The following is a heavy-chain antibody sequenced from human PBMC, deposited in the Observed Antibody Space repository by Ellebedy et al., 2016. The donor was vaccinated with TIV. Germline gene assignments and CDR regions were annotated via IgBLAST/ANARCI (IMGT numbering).Heavy chain of an antibody. CDR2: MNPNSGNT. D-gene: IGHD5-12*01. CDR3: ARARLSMRKWLGFDP. J-gene: IGHJ5*02. CDR1: GYTFTSYD. Sequence: ASVKVSXXASGYTFTSYDINWVRQATGQGLEWMGWMNPNSGNTGYAQKFQGRVTMTRNTSISTAYMELSSLRSEDTAVYYCARARLSMRKWLGFDPWGQGTLVTVSS. V-gene: IGHV1-8*01.